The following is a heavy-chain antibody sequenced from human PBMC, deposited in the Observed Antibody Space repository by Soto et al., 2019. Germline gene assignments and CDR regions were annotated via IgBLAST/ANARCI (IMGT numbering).Heavy chain of an antibody. CDR3: ARAGYSYGSYYYHYYMDV. D-gene: IGHD5-18*01. CDR2: IYYSGST. V-gene: IGHV4-59*01. CDR1: GGSISSYY. J-gene: IGHJ6*03. Sequence: QVQLQESGPGLVKPSETLSLTCTVSGGSISSYYWSWIRQPPGKGLEWIGYIYYSGSTNYNPSLKSRVTISVDTSKNQFSLKLSSVTAADTAVYYCARAGYSYGSYYYHYYMDVWGKGTTVTVSS.